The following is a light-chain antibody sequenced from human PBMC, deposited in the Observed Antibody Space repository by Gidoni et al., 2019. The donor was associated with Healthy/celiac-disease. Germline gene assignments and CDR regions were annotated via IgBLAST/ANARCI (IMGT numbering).Light chain of an antibody. CDR1: SSDVGGDNY. CDR3: CSYAGRYTWV. V-gene: IGLV2-11*01. J-gene: IGLJ3*02. Sequence: QSALTQPRSVAGSPGQSVTISCPGTSSDVGGDNYVSWYQQHPGKAPNLMIYDVSKRPAGVPDRFSGSKSGNTASLTISVLQAEEEADYYGCSYAGRYTWVFGGGTKLTV. CDR2: DVS.